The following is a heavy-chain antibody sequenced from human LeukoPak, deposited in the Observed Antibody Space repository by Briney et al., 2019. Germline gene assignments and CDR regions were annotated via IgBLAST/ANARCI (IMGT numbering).Heavy chain of an antibody. J-gene: IGHJ4*02. CDR3: AREVRFLEWLSSPVDY. CDR2: ISSSSSYI. V-gene: IGHV3-21*01. Sequence: PGGSLRLSCAASGFTFSSYSMNWVRQAPGKGLEWVSSISSSSSYIYYADSVKGRFTISRDNAKNSLYLQMNCLRAEDTAVYYCAREVRFLEWLSSPVDYWGQGTLVTVSS. CDR1: GFTFSSYS. D-gene: IGHD3-3*01.